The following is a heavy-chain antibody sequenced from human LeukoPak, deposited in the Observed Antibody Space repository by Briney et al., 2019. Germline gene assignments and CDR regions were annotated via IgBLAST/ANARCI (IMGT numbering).Heavy chain of an antibody. D-gene: IGHD3-10*01. Sequence: GGSLRLSCAAYGFTFSSYGMHRVRQAPGKGLEWVAVISYDGSNKYYADSVKGRFTISRDNSKNTLYLQMNSLRAEDTAVYYCAKVGVGSASGTQYYYYNGIDVWGQGTTVTVSS. J-gene: IGHJ6*02. CDR2: ISYDGSNK. CDR1: GFTFSSYG. V-gene: IGHV3-30*18. CDR3: AKVGVGSASGTQYYYYNGIDV.